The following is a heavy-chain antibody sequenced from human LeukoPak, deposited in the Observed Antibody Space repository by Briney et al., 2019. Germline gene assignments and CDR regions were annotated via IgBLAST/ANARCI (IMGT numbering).Heavy chain of an antibody. D-gene: IGHD3-16*01. V-gene: IGHV3-23*01. CDR2: ISVSGGST. Sequence: GGSLRLSCAASGFTLSSYAMKWVRQAPGKGLEWVSTISVSGGSTYYADSVKGRFTISRDNSQNPVYLQMDRLSADDPAVYYFAKALRFASRHEFDYWGQGTLVIVSS. J-gene: IGHJ4*02. CDR1: GFTLSSYA. CDR3: AKALRFASRHEFDY.